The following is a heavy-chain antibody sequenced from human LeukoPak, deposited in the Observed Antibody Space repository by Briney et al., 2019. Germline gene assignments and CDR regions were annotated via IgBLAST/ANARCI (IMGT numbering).Heavy chain of an antibody. Sequence: GGSLRLSCAASGFTFSSCAMYWVRQAPGKGLEWVAVISYDGSNKYYADSVKGRFTISRDNSKNTLYLQMNSLRAEDTAVYYCARGSYYDSRSDYWGRGTLVTVSS. CDR2: ISYDGSNK. CDR3: ARGSYYDSRSDY. J-gene: IGHJ4*02. CDR1: GFTFSSCA. D-gene: IGHD3-22*01. V-gene: IGHV3-30-3*01.